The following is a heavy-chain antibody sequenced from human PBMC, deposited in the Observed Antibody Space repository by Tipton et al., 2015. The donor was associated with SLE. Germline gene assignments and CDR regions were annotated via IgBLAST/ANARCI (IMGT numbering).Heavy chain of an antibody. V-gene: IGHV4-4*07. J-gene: IGHJ4*02. Sequence: TLSLTCSVSGDSMNNYYWSWIRQPAGMPLEWIGRIYKTGITNYNPSLMSRVTMSVDTSKNQFSLKVNSVTAADTAVYYCASHSSNWNYFDYWGQGTLVTVSS. CDR3: ASHSSNWNYFDY. CDR1: GDSMNNYY. CDR2: IYKTGIT. D-gene: IGHD6-13*01.